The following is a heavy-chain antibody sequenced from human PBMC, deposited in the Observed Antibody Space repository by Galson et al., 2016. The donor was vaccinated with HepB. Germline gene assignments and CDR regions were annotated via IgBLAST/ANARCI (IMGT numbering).Heavy chain of an antibody. D-gene: IGHD5-24*01. CDR1: GYTLTYRY. V-gene: IGHV1-45*02. CDR3: VGGYNEVGDY. CDR2: ITPSNGNA. J-gene: IGHJ4*02. Sequence: SVKVSCKASGYTLTYRYLHWVRQAPGQTLEWMGWITPSNGNANYAQKFKDRVTFTRDTSMSTGYMELSSLRSEDTAIYYCVGGYNEVGDYWGQGTLVTVSS.